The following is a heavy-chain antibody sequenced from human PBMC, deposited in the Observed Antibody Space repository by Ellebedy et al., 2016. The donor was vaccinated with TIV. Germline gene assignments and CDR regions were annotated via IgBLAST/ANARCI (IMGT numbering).Heavy chain of an antibody. V-gene: IGHV4-39*01. J-gene: IGHJ5*02. D-gene: IGHD1/OR15-1a*01. CDR1: GGSISSNNSS. Sequence: MPSETLSLTCTVSGGSISSNNSSWGWIRQPPGKGLEWIGNIYYSGSTYHSPSLKSRVTISVDTSKNQFSLKLSSVTAADTAVYYCARHNRGEQLPPAAGWFDPWGQGTLVTVSS. CDR3: ARHNRGEQLPPAAGWFDP. CDR2: IYYSGST.